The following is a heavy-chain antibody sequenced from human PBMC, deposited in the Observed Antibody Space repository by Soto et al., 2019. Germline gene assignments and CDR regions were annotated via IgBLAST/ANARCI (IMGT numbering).Heavy chain of an antibody. J-gene: IGHJ4*02. CDR1: GFSLSTSGVG. CDR3: AHIYDSSGYSPY. Sequence: SGPTLVNPTQTLTLTCTFSGFSLSTSGVGVGWIRQPPGKALEWLAVIYWDDDKRYSPSLKSRLTITKDTSKNQVVFTMTNMDPVVTAIYYCAHIYDSSGYSPYRGQGTLVTVSS. D-gene: IGHD3-22*01. CDR2: IYWDDDK. V-gene: IGHV2-5*02.